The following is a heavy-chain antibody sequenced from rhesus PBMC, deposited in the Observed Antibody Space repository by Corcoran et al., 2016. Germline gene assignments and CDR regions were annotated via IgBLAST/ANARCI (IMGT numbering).Heavy chain of an antibody. CDR3: ARGHNSNYFDY. V-gene: IGHV4-147*01. D-gene: IGHD4-11*01. J-gene: IGHJ4*01. CDR1: GYSISSNY. CDR2: IYGSGGSS. Sequence: QVQLQESGPGLVKPSETLSLTCAVSGYSISSNYWIWIRQPPGKGLEWIGYIYGSGGSSCNNPSLKSRVTISTDTSKNQCSLKLSSVTAADTAVYCCARGHNSNYFDYWGQGVLVTVSS.